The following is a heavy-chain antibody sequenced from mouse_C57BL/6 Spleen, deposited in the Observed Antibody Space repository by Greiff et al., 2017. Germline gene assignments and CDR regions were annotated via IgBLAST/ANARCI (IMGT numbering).Heavy chain of an antibody. CDR1: GYSITSGYD. J-gene: IGHJ2*01. D-gene: IGHD4-1*01. CDR3: ARDRLGRGYFDY. V-gene: IGHV3-1*01. Sequence: EVQLQESGPGMVKPSQSLSLTCTVTGYSITSGYDWHWIRHFPGNKLEWMGYISYSGSTNYNPSLKSRISITHDTSKNHFFLKLNSVTTEDTATYYCARDRLGRGYFDYWGQGTTLTVSS. CDR2: ISYSGST.